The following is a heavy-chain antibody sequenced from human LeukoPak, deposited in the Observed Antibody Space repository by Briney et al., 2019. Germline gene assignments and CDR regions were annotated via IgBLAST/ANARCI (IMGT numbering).Heavy chain of an antibody. D-gene: IGHD2-8*01. J-gene: IGHJ4*02. CDR1: GLTFSSYA. CDR3: ARGPYGYFDY. CDR2: ISGSGGST. Sequence: GGSLRLSCAASGLTFSSYAMSWVRQAPGKGLEWVSAISGSGGSTYYADSVKGRFTISRDNAKNSLYLQMNSLRAEDTAVYYCARGPYGYFDYWGQGTLVTVSS. V-gene: IGHV3-23*01.